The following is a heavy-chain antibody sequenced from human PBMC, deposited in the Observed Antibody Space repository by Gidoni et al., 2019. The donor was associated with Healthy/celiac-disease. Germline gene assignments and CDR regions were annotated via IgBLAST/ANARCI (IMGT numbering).Heavy chain of an antibody. D-gene: IGHD1-26*01. CDR2: IYHSGST. Sequence: QVQLQESGPGLVKPSETLSLTCAVSGYSISSGYYWGWIRQPPGKGLEWIGSIYHSGSTYYNPSLKRRVTISVDTSKNQFSLKLSSVTAADTAVYYCARVSGSSPHFDYWGQGTLVTVSS. CDR1: GYSISSGYY. J-gene: IGHJ4*02. CDR3: ARVSGSSPHFDY. V-gene: IGHV4-38-2*01.